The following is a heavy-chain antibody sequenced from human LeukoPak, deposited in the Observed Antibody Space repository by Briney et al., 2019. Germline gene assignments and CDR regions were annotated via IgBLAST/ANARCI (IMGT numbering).Heavy chain of an antibody. CDR3: ALWGYFDSSGRHF. CDR2: IYTSGST. CDR1: GDSISSYY. Sequence: SETLSLTCTVSGDSISSYYWSWIRRPAGKGLEWIGRIYTSGSTNYNPSLKSRVTISVDTSKNQFSLNLNSVTAADTAVYYCALWGYFDSSGRHFWGQGTLVTVSS. J-gene: IGHJ4*02. D-gene: IGHD3-22*01. V-gene: IGHV4-4*07.